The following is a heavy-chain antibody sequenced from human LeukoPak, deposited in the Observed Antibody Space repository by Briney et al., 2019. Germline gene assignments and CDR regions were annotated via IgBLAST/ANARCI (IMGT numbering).Heavy chain of an antibody. Sequence: ASVKVSCRASQYTFSSYALNWVRQAPGQGLEWMGWINPNSGGTNYAQKFQGRVTMTRDTSISTAYMELSRLRSDDTAVYYCARDAADYWGQGTLVTVSS. CDR2: INPNSGGT. CDR1: QYTFSSYA. CDR3: ARDAADY. V-gene: IGHV1-2*02. J-gene: IGHJ4*02. D-gene: IGHD6-25*01.